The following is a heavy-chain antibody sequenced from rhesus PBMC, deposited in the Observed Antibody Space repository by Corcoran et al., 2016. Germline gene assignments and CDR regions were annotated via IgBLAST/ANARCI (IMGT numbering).Heavy chain of an antibody. CDR3: ARDPSGSYLYGLDS. J-gene: IGHJ6*01. V-gene: IGHV4S7*01. CDR2: IYGGSGST. D-gene: IGHD3-16*01. CDR1: GGSIRDYYY. Sequence: QVQLQESGPGLVKPSETLSLTCAVYGGSIRDYYYWRWIRQPPGKGLEWIGQIYGGSGSTYYNPSLKSRVTVSKDTSKNQFSLKLSSVTAADTAVYYCARDPSGSYLYGLDSWGQGVVVTVSS.